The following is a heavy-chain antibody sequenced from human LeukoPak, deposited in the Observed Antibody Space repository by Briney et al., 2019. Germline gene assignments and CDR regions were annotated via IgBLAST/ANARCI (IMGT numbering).Heavy chain of an antibody. D-gene: IGHD3-22*01. CDR2: ISYDGSKK. Sequence: GRSLRLSCAASGFTFSSYCMHWVRQAPGKGLEWVAVISYDGSKKYYADSVKGRFTIYRDNSKNTLYLQMKSLRDEDTAVYYCAKDRHVWYYGRSGYLDYWGQGTLVIVSS. CDR1: GFTFSSYC. CDR3: AKDRHVWYYGRSGYLDY. V-gene: IGHV3-30*18. J-gene: IGHJ4*02.